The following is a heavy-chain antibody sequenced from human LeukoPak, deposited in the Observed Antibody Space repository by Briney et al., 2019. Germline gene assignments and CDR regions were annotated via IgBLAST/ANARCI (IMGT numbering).Heavy chain of an antibody. J-gene: IGHJ4*02. CDR2: IHYSGRI. V-gene: IGHV4-34*01. CDR1: GGSFIGYY. Sequence: KPLETPSLTCAGYGGSFIGYYLAWIRPPPGEGLGWIGEIHYSGRINYNPSLKSRVTISADTSNTHFSLKMNSVTAADTAVYYCSRGTDAYKCGNSWGQGTLVTVS. D-gene: IGHD5-24*01. CDR3: SRGTDAYKCGNS.